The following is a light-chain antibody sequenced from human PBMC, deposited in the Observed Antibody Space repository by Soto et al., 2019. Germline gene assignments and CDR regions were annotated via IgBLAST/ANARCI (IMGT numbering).Light chain of an antibody. J-gene: IGLJ1*01. CDR2: EVS. CDR1: SSDVGGYNY. CDR3: QSYDSSLSGYV. V-gene: IGLV2-8*01. Sequence: QSALTQPHSASGSPGQSVTISCTGTSSDVGGYNYVSWYQQHPGKAPKLMIYEVSKRPSGVPDRFSGSKSGNTASLTVSGLQAEDEADYFCQSYDSSLSGYVFGTGTKVTVL.